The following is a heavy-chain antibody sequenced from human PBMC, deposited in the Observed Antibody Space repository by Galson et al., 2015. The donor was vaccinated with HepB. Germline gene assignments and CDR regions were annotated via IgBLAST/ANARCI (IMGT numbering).Heavy chain of an antibody. CDR1: GGTFSSYT. D-gene: IGHD6-19*01. Sequence: SVKVSCKASGGTFSSYTISWVRQAPGQGLEWMGRIIPILGIANYAQKFQGRVTITADKSTSTAYMELSSLRSEDTAVYYCARDIESGWTYYYGMDVWGQGTTVTVSS. J-gene: IGHJ6*02. CDR3: ARDIESGWTYYYGMDV. CDR2: IIPILGIA. V-gene: IGHV1-69*04.